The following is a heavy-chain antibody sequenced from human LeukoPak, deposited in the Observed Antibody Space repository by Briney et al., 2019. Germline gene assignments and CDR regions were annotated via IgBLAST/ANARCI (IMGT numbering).Heavy chain of an antibody. D-gene: IGHD2-15*01. V-gene: IGHV4-59*01. CDR3: ARVGVLAYCSGGSCYERNGMDV. CDR1: GGSISSYY. J-gene: IGHJ6*02. Sequence: SETLSLTCTVSGGSISSYYWSWIRQPPGKGLEWIGYIYYSGSTNYNPSLKSRVTISIDTSKNQFSLKLRSVTAADTAVYYCARVGVLAYCSGGSCYERNGMDVWGQGTTATVSS. CDR2: IYYSGST.